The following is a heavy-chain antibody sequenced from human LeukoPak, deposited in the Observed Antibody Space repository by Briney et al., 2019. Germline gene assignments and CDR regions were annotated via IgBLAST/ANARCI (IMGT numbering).Heavy chain of an antibody. J-gene: IGHJ4*02. V-gene: IGHV3-23*01. CDR1: GFSFSSYG. CDR2: ISGHGGVT. D-gene: IGHD3-22*01. Sequence: GGSLRLSCAASGFSFSSYGMSWVRQAPGKGLEWVSSISGHGGVTYYADSVKGRVTISRDNSNNTLHQQMNSLRAEDTAVYYCAKVSYITMRVVVITGFDYWGQGTLVTVSS. CDR3: AKVSYITMRVVVITGFDY.